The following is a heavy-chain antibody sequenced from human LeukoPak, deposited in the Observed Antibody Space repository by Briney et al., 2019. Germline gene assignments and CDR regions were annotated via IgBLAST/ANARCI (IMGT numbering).Heavy chain of an antibody. CDR3: AREQGSSWYRASYFDY. Sequence: GGSLRLSCAASGFTFSSYSMNWVRQAPGKGLEWVSSISSSRSYIYYADSVKGRFTISRDNAKNSLYLQMNSLRAEDTAVYYCAREQGSSWYRASYFDYWGQGTLVTVSS. D-gene: IGHD6-13*01. CDR1: GFTFSSYS. CDR2: ISSSRSYI. J-gene: IGHJ4*02. V-gene: IGHV3-21*01.